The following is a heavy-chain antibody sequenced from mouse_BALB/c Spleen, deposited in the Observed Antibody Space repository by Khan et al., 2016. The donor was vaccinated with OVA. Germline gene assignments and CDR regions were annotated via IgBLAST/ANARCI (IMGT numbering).Heavy chain of an antibody. Sequence: QVQLKQSGPGLVAPSQSLSITCTVSGFSLTSYGVHWVRQPPGKGLEWLVVIGSDGKTTYNSTLKSRLSISKDNSKSQVFLKMNSLQTDDTAMYYFARNTLMITAVMDYWGQGTSVTVSS. CDR3: ARNTLMITAVMDY. CDR2: IGSDGKT. D-gene: IGHD2-4*01. J-gene: IGHJ4*01. CDR1: GFSLTSYG. V-gene: IGHV2-6*02.